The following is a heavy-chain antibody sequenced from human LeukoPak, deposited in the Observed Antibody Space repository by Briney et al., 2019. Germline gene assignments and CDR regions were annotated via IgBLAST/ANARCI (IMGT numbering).Heavy chain of an antibody. J-gene: IGHJ4*02. CDR2: ILYDGSNK. CDR3: AKDKSGSGWYDTFDY. D-gene: IGHD6-19*01. CDR1: GLTFSSYA. Sequence: GGSLRLSCAASGLTFSSYAMHWVRQAPGKGLEWVAVILYDGSNKYYADSVKGRFTISRDNSKNTLYLQMNSLRAEDTAVYYCAKDKSGSGWYDTFDYWGQGTLVTVSS. V-gene: IGHV3-30*04.